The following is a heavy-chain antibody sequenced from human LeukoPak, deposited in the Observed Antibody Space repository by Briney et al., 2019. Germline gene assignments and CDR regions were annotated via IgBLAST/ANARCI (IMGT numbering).Heavy chain of an antibody. D-gene: IGHD2-2*01. CDR3: ARRLTQYDCFDP. Sequence: SQTLSLTCAISGDSVSSNSVTWNWIRQSPSRGLEWLGRTYYRSTWYNDYSVSVRGRITVNPDTSKNQFSLHLNSVTPEDTAVYYCARRLTQYDCFDPRGQGILVTVSS. V-gene: IGHV6-1*01. J-gene: IGHJ5*02. CDR1: GDSVSSNSVT. CDR2: TYYRSTWYN.